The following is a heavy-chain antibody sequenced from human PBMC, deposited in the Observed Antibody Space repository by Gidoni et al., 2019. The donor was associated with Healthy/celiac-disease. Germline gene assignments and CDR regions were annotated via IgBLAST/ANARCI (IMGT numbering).Heavy chain of an antibody. Sequence: QVQLVQSGAEVRKPGASVKVSCKASGYTVTSYYMHWVRQAPGQGLEWMGIINPSGGSTSYAQKFQGRVTMTRDTSTSTVYMELSSLRSEDTAVYYCARDRFKSRSYYGMDVWGQGTTVTVSS. CDR1: GYTVTSYY. V-gene: IGHV1-46*01. CDR3: ARDRFKSRSYYGMDV. CDR2: INPSGGST. D-gene: IGHD3-16*01. J-gene: IGHJ6*02.